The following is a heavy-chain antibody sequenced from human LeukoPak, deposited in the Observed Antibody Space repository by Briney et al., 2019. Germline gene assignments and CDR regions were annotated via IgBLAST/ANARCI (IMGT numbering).Heavy chain of an antibody. CDR3: ARVPAAAGRVFFDY. CDR2: ISSSSSYI. D-gene: IGHD6-13*01. Sequence: GGSLRLSCAASGFTFSSYSMNWVRQAPGKGLEWVSSISSSSSYIYYADSVKGRFTISRDNAKNSLYLQMNSLRAEDTAVYYCARVPAAAGRVFFDYWGQGTLVTVSS. J-gene: IGHJ4*02. V-gene: IGHV3-21*01. CDR1: GFTFSSYS.